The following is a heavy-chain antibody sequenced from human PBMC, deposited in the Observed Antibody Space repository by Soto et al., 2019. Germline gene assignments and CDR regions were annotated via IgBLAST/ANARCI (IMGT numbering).Heavy chain of an antibody. V-gene: IGHV4-30-4*01. CDR1: GGSISSGDYY. D-gene: IGHD4-17*01. J-gene: IGHJ4*02. Sequence: SETLSLTCTVSGGSISSGDYYWSWIRQPPGKGLEWIGYIYYSGSTYYNPSLKSRVTISVDTSKNQFSLKLSSVTAADTAVYYCAIADDYGDFEYYIHYWGQGILVTVSS. CDR2: IYYSGST. CDR3: AIADDYGDFEYYIHY.